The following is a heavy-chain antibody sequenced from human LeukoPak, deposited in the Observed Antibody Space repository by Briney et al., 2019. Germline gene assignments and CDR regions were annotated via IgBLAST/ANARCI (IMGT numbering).Heavy chain of an antibody. D-gene: IGHD3-9*01. J-gene: IGHJ4*02. CDR1: GYTFTSYG. CDR2: ISAYNGNT. CDR3: ARDNGRYDILTGYLAGRWGIDY. V-gene: IGHV1-18*01. Sequence: ASVKVSCKASGYTFTSYGISWVRQAPGQGLEWMGWISAYNGNTNYAQKLQGRVTMTTDTSTSTAYMELRSLRSDDTAVYYCARDNGRYDILTGYLAGRWGIDYWGQGTLVTVSS.